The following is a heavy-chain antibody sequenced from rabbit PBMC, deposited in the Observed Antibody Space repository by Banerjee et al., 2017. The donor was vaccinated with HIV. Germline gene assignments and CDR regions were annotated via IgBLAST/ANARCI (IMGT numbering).Heavy chain of an antibody. CDR1: GFDLSDYYY. J-gene: IGHJ4*01. CDR2: IYTNGGST. Sequence: QEQLKETGGGLVQPGGSLTLSCKASGFDLSDYYYMCWVRQAPGKGLELIACIYTNGGSTWYASCVNGRFTISRSTSLNTVNLKMTSLTAADTATYFCARGGYYTSGWKFNLWGPGTLVTVS. D-gene: IGHD4-1*01. CDR3: ARGGYYTSGWKFNL. V-gene: IGHV1S43*01.